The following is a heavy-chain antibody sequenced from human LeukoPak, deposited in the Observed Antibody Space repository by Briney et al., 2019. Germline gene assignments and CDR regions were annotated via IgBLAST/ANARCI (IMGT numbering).Heavy chain of an antibody. CDR3: AREEHSYGYIRIGYYYYYMDV. CDR2: IKQDGSEK. Sequence: PGGSLRLSCAASGFTFSSYWMSWVRQAPGKGLEWVANIKQDGSEKYYVDSVKGRFTTSRDNAKNSLYLQMNSLRAEDTAVYYCAREEHSYGYIRIGYYYYYMDVWGKGTTVTVSS. J-gene: IGHJ6*03. V-gene: IGHV3-7*01. CDR1: GFTFSSYW. D-gene: IGHD5-18*01.